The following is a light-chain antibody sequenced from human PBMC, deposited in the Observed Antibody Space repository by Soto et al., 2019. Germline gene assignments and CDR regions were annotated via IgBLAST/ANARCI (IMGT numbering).Light chain of an antibody. CDR2: ADS. Sequence: QSVLTQPPSASGTPGQRVTSSCSGDISNIGTNSVHWYQHLPGTAPKLVIYADSQRPSGVPDRFSGSKSGTSASLAISGLPSEDDADYLCAAWDDNLTAPLFGTGTKVTVL. CDR3: AAWDDNLTAPL. J-gene: IGLJ1*01. V-gene: IGLV1-44*01. CDR1: ISNIGTNS.